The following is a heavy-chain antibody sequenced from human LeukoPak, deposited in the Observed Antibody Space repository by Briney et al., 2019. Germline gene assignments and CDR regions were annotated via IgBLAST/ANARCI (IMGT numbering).Heavy chain of an antibody. Sequence: GGSLRLSCVGSGFTFSDFTMIWVRQAPGKGLEWVSSISGGSSFIYYADSMKGRFTISRDNSKNTLYLQMDSLRAEDTALYYCARTNTYYDFWSGEYYYYYMDVWGKGTTVTVSS. D-gene: IGHD3-3*01. V-gene: IGHV3-21*04. CDR3: ARTNTYYDFWSGEYYYYYMDV. CDR1: GFTFSDFT. CDR2: ISGGSSFI. J-gene: IGHJ6*03.